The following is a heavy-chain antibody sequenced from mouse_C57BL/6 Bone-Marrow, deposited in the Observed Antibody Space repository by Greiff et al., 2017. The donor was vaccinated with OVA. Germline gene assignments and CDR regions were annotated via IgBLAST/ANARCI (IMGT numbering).Heavy chain of an antibody. Sequence: QVQLQQSGAELARPGASVKLSCKASGYTFTSYGISWVKQRTGQGLEWIGEIYPRSGNTYYNEKFKGKATLTADKSSSTAYMELRSLTSEDSAVYFGVRGITTVVAAIAYWGQGTLVTVSA. CDR1: GYTFTSYG. D-gene: IGHD1-1*01. J-gene: IGHJ3*01. CDR2: IYPRSGNT. CDR3: VRGITTVVAAIAY. V-gene: IGHV1-81*01.